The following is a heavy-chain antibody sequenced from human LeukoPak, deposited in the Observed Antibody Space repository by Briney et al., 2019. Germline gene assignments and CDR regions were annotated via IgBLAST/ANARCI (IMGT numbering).Heavy chain of an antibody. Sequence: PSGTLSLTCAVSGGSISSSNWWSWVRQPPGKGLEWIGEIYHSGSTNYNPSLKSRVTISVDKSKNQFSLKLSSVTAADTAVYYCARRYCSSTSCPFDYWGQGTLVTVSS. CDR3: ARRYCSSTSCPFDY. V-gene: IGHV4-4*02. CDR2: IYHSGST. J-gene: IGHJ4*02. CDR1: GGSISSSNW. D-gene: IGHD2-2*01.